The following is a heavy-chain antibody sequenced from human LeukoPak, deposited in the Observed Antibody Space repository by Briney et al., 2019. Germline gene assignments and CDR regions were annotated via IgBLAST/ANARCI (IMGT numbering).Heavy chain of an antibody. CDR3: AKVQYSDYDMNFDS. V-gene: IGHV3-23*01. D-gene: IGHD5-12*01. CDR2: IGGSDGNT. J-gene: IGHJ4*02. CDR1: GFTFSSYE. Sequence: GGSLRLSCAASGFTFSSYEMNWVRQAPGMGLEWVSAIGGSDGNTYYADSVKGRFTISRDNSKNSLYLQINSLRADDTAVYYCAKVQYSDYDMNFDSWGQGTLVTVSS.